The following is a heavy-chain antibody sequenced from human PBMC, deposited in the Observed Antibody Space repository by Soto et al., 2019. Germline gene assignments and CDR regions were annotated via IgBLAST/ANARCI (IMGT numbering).Heavy chain of an antibody. D-gene: IGHD3-3*01. CDR2: IIPMFGTT. V-gene: IGHV1-69*06. CDR1: GDTFSNYG. J-gene: IGHJ6*02. Sequence: QEQLVQSGTEVKKPGSSLKVSCKTSGDTFSNYGISWVRQAPGHGLEWLGGIIPMFGTTNYAQKFQGRVPITADKSTRTAYMDVTSLRIEDTAVYHCARGSITVFGVAVRSLDVWGQGTTVTVSS. CDR3: ARGSITVFGVAVRSLDV.